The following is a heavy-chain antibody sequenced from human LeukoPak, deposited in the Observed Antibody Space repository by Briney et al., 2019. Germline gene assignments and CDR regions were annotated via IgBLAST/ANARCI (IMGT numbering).Heavy chain of an antibody. CDR1: GFTFSSNW. V-gene: IGHV3-74*01. J-gene: IGHJ3*02. CDR2: INSDGSDT. D-gene: IGHD4-17*01. CDR3: ARVDYGDYVAAVDI. Sequence: GGSLRLSCAASGFTFSSNWMHWVRQSPGKGVVWVSRINSDGSDTSYADSVKGRFTISRDNAKNTLYLQMNSLRVEDTAVYHCARVDYGDYVAAVDIWGQGTMVTVFS.